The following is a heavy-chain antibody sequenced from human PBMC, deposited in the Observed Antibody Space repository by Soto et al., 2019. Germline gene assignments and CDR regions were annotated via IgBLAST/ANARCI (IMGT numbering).Heavy chain of an antibody. Sequence: PSETLSLTCTVSGGSISSSSYYWGWIRQPPGKGLEWIGSIYYSGSTYYNPSLKSRVTISVDTSKNQFSLKLSSVTAADTAVYYCAGGYCSGGSCPSHYYYYYGMDVWGQGTTVTVSS. J-gene: IGHJ6*02. CDR2: IYYSGST. V-gene: IGHV4-39*01. CDR1: GGSISSSSYY. D-gene: IGHD2-15*01. CDR3: AGGYCSGGSCPSHYYYYYGMDV.